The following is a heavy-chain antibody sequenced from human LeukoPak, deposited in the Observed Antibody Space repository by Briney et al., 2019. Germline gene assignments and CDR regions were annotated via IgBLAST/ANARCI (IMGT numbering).Heavy chain of an antibody. Sequence: SETLSLTCAVYGGSFSGYYWSWIRQPPGKGLEWIGEINHSGSTNYNPSLKSRVTISVDTSKNQFSLKLSSVTAADTAVYYCARARRHPRTYYYDSSGYSHFDYWGQGTLVTVSS. CDR2: INHSGST. V-gene: IGHV4-34*01. CDR1: GGSFSGYY. CDR3: ARARRHPRTYYYDSSGYSHFDY. D-gene: IGHD3-22*01. J-gene: IGHJ4*02.